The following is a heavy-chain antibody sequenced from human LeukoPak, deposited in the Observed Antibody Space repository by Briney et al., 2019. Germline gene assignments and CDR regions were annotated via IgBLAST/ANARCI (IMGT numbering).Heavy chain of an antibody. CDR2: ISYDGSNK. J-gene: IGHJ4*02. Sequence: PGGSLRLSCAASGFTFSSYAMHWVRQAPGTGLEWVAVISYDGSNKYYADSVKGRFTISRDNSKNTLYLQMNSLRAEDTAVYYCARDSRRGWADYFDYWGQGTLVTVSS. CDR1: GFTFSSYA. D-gene: IGHD3-16*01. V-gene: IGHV3-30*04. CDR3: ARDSRRGWADYFDY.